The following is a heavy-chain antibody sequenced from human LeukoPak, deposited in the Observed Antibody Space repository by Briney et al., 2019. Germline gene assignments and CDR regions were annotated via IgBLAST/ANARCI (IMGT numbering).Heavy chain of an antibody. CDR3: ARLFGDPAAIIDS. D-gene: IGHD2-2*01. Sequence: PSETLSLTCAVYGGTFSGYFWSWIRQPPGKRLEWLGEINHIGTTNYNPSLRGRITISADPSKNQFSLRLNSVTAADTAVYYCARLFGDPAAIIDSWGRGTLVTVSS. V-gene: IGHV4-34*08. CDR1: GGTFSGYF. CDR2: INHIGTT. J-gene: IGHJ4*02.